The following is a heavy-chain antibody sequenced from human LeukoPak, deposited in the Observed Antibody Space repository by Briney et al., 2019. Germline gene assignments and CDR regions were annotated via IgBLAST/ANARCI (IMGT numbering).Heavy chain of an antibody. CDR1: GGSFSGYY. V-gene: IGHV4-34*01. J-gene: IGHJ4*02. Sequence: PSETLSLTCAVYGGSFSGYYWSWIRQPPGKGLEWIGEINHSGSTNYNPSLKSRVTISVDTSKNQFSLKLSSVTAADTAVYYCAGTKKYYYDSSGYYPLWGQGTLVTVSS. CDR2: INHSGST. CDR3: AGTKKYYYDSSGYYPL. D-gene: IGHD3-22*01.